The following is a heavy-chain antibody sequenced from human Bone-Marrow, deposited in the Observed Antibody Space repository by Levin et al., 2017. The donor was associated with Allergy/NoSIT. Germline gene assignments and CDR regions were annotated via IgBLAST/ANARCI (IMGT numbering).Heavy chain of an antibody. J-gene: IGHJ6*02. Sequence: GESLKISCAASGFTFSSYSMNWVRQAPGKGLEWVSSISSSSSYIYYADSVKGRFTISRDNAKNSLYLQMNSLRAEDTAVYYCARDGAVPAEVLRYFDWLLTRDYYYGMDVWGQGTTVTVSS. CDR1: GFTFSSYS. V-gene: IGHV3-21*01. CDR2: ISSSSSYI. CDR3: ARDGAVPAEVLRYFDWLLTRDYYYGMDV. D-gene: IGHD3-9*01.